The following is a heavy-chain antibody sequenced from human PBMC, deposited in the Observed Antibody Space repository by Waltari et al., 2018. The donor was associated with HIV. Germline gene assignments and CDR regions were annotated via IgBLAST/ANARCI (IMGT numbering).Heavy chain of an antibody. CDR1: GYTFTSYG. CDR3: ARINCTSVSCYASLDY. CDR2: VSAYNGNT. J-gene: IGHJ4*02. D-gene: IGHD2-2*01. Sequence: QVQLVQSGAEVKKPGASVQVYCKASGYTFTSYGISWVRQAPGQGLEWMGWVSAYNGNTNYAQKLQGRVTMTTDTSTSTAYMELRSLRSDDTAVYYCARINCTSVSCYASLDYWGQGTLVTVSS. V-gene: IGHV1-18*01.